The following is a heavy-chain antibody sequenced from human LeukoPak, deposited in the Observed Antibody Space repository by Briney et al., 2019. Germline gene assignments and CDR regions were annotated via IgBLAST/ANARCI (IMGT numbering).Heavy chain of an antibody. D-gene: IGHD3-9*01. CDR2: IYHSGST. J-gene: IGHJ4*02. CDR1: GGSISSSNW. Sequence: SETLSLTCAVSGGSISSSNWWSWVSQPPGKGLEWIGEIYHSGSTNYNPSLKSRVTISVDKSKNQFSLKLSSVTAADTAVYYGARDMFLTGYYRFDYWGQGTLVTVSS. CDR3: ARDMFLTGYYRFDY. V-gene: IGHV4-4*02.